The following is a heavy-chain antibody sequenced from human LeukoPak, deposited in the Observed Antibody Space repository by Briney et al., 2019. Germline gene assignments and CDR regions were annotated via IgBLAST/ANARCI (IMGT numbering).Heavy chain of an antibody. V-gene: IGHV4-59*11. Sequence: SETLSLTCTVSGGSISSHYWSWIRQPPGKGLEWIGYIYYSGSTNYNPSLKSRVTISVDTSKNQFSLKLSSVTAADTAVYYCAREPTYCSGGSCYPAYFDYWGQGTLVTVSS. CDR2: IYYSGST. D-gene: IGHD2-15*01. CDR1: GGSISSHY. CDR3: AREPTYCSGGSCYPAYFDY. J-gene: IGHJ4*02.